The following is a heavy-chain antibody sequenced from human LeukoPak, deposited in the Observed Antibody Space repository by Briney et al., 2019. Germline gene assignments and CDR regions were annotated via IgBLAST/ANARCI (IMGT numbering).Heavy chain of an antibody. V-gene: IGHV3-48*02. CDR3: ARGQDIVVVVAAGRNDAFDI. D-gene: IGHD2-15*01. J-gene: IGHJ3*02. CDR1: GFTFSSYS. Sequence: GGSPRLSCAASGFTFSSYSMNWVRQAPGKGREWVSYISSSSSTIYYADSVKGRFTISRDNAKNSLYLQMNSLRDEDTAVYYCARGQDIVVVVAAGRNDAFDIWGQGTMVTVSS. CDR2: ISSSSSTI.